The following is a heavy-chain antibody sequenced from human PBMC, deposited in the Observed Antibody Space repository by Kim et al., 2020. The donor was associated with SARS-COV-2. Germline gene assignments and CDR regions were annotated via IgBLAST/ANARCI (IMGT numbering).Heavy chain of an antibody. CDR3: TTREPGYCSSTSCYPYYYYYYGMDV. Sequence: GGSLRLSCAASGFTFSNAWMSWVRQAPGKGLEWVGRIKSKTDGGTTDYAAPVKGRFTISRDDSKNTLYLQMNSLKTEDTAVYYCTTREPGYCSSTSCYPYYYYYYGMDVWGQGTTVTVSS. D-gene: IGHD2-2*01. J-gene: IGHJ6*02. CDR1: GFTFSNAW. V-gene: IGHV3-15*01. CDR2: IKSKTDGGTT.